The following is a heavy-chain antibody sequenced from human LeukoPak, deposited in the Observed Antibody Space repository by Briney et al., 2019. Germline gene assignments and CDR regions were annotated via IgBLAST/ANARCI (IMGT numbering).Heavy chain of an antibody. CDR2: IDGDGTTT. J-gene: IGHJ6*03. CDR1: EFSFSSYS. V-gene: IGHV3-74*01. D-gene: IGHD3-16*01. Sequence: GGSLRLSCAASEFSFSSYSMNWVRQAPGKGLEWVSRIDGDGTTTNYADSVKGRFTISRDNAKNTLYLQINSLSAEDTAVYYCYVHHYYYYMDVWGKGTTVTVSS. CDR3: YVHHYYYYMDV.